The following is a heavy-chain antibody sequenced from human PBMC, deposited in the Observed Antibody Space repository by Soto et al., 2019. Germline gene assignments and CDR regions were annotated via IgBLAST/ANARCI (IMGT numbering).Heavy chain of an antibody. Sequence: GGSLRLSCAGSGFSFTTYEMNWVRQAPGKGLEWVSYISGSSDTKYYADSVKGRFTISRDNVRNSLYLQMSSLRLDDTAVYYCVRDGGNYPHAPHWGQGTLVTVSS. V-gene: IGHV3-48*03. CDR2: ISGSSDTK. CDR1: GFSFTTYE. CDR3: VRDGGNYPHAPH. D-gene: IGHD1-26*01. J-gene: IGHJ4*02.